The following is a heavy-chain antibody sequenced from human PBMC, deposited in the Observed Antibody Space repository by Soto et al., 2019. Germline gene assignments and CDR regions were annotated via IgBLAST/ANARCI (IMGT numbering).Heavy chain of an antibody. Sequence: LRLSCAASGFTFSSYGMHWVRQAPGKGLEWVAVISYDGSNKYYADSVKGRFTISRDNSKNTLYLQMNSLRAEDTAVYYCAKDLGCSGGSCYSWLFDYWGQGTLVTVSS. CDR1: GFTFSSYG. CDR2: ISYDGSNK. D-gene: IGHD2-15*01. J-gene: IGHJ4*02. CDR3: AKDLGCSGGSCYSWLFDY. V-gene: IGHV3-30*18.